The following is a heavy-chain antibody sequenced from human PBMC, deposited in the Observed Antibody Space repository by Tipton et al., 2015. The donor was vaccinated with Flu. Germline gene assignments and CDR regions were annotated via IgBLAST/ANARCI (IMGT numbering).Heavy chain of an antibody. CDR2: ILYTGST. CDR1: GGSISSYY. J-gene: IGHJ1*01. D-gene: IGHD3-22*01. V-gene: IGHV4-59*12. CDR3: ARGNRYHYDS. Sequence: TLSLTCTVSGGSISSYYWSWIRQAPGKGLEWIGYILYTGSTYSNPSLKSRISISVDTSKNQFSLKLSSVTAADTAVYYCARGNRYHYDSWGQGTLVTVSS.